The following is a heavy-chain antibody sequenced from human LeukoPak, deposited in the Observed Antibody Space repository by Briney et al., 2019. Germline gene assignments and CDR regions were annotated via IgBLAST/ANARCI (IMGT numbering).Heavy chain of an antibody. CDR1: GFTFSSYD. CDR3: VREGSAGGFDY. J-gene: IGHJ4*02. Sequence: GGSLRLSCAASGFTFSSYDMNWVRQAPGKGLEWVSHIDSSGSDIYYADSVKGRFTISRGNAKNSLYLQMDSLGTEDTAVYYCVREGSAGGFDYWGQGTLVAVSS. CDR2: IDSSGSDI. D-gene: IGHD2-15*01. V-gene: IGHV3-48*03.